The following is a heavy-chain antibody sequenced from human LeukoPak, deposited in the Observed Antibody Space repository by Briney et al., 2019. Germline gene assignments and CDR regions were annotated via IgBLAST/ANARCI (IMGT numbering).Heavy chain of an antibody. D-gene: IGHD2-2*01. CDR1: GYTFSDYY. CDR2: INPNSGGT. CDR3: ARGSGYCSSTSCTYPYNWFDP. V-gene: IGHV1-2*02. Sequence: ASVKVSCKASGYTFSDYYMHWVRQAPGQGLEWMGWINPNSGGTNYAQKFQGRVTMTRDTSISTAYMELSRLRSDDTAVYYCARGSGYCSSTSCTYPYNWFDPWGQGTLVTVSS. J-gene: IGHJ5*02.